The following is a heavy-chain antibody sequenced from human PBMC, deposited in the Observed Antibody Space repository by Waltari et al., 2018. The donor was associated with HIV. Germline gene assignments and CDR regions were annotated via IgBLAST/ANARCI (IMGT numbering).Heavy chain of an antibody. J-gene: IGHJ6*02. V-gene: IGHV3-23*01. CDR2: IRGRGGST. CDR3: AKGHYDFCGGSYYYGMDV. CDR1: GFTFSCYG. Sequence: EVQLLESGGGLVQPGGSLRLSCAASGFTFSCYGMNWVRQAPGKGLEWVAVIRGRGGSTDCADSVKGRFTICRDNAKNTLYLQMNSLRAEDTAVYYCAKGHYDFCGGSYYYGMDVWGQGTTVTVSS. D-gene: IGHD3-3*01.